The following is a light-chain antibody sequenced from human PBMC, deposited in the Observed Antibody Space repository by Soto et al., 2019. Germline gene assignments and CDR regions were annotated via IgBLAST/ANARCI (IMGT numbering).Light chain of an antibody. CDR2: DVS. Sequence: QSALTQPASVSGSPGQSITISCTGTSSDVGGYHYVSWYQQRPGKAPKLIIYDVSNRPSGVSDRFSGSKSGNTASLTISGLQAEDEADYYCSSYTSGSTWVFGGGTKPTVL. J-gene: IGLJ3*02. V-gene: IGLV2-14*01. CDR1: SSDVGGYHY. CDR3: SSYTSGSTWV.